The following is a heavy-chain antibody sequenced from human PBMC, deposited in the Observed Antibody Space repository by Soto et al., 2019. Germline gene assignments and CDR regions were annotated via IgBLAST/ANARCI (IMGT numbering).Heavy chain of an antibody. V-gene: IGHV4-34*01. J-gene: IGHJ5*02. CDR2: INHSGST. CDR1: GGSFSGYY. Sequence: SETLSLTCAVYGGSFSGYYWSWIRQPPGKGLELIGEINHSGSTNYNPSLKSRVTISVDTSKNQFSLKLSSVTAADTAVYYCARGGLRYDFWSGYYFGSWFDPWGQGTLVTVSS. D-gene: IGHD3-3*01. CDR3: ARGGLRYDFWSGYYFGSWFDP.